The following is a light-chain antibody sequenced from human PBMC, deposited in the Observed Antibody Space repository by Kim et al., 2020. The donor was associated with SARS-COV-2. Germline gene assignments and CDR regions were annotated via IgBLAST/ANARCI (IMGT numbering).Light chain of an antibody. V-gene: IGLV3-21*04. J-gene: IGLJ1*01. CDR2: YDS. CDR1: NIGGKS. Sequence: APGKTARITCGGNNIGGKSVHWYQQKPGPAPVLVIYYDSDRPSGIPERFSGSNSGNTATLTISRVEAGDEADYYCQVWDSSSDHRVFGTGTKVTVL. CDR3: QVWDSSSDHRV.